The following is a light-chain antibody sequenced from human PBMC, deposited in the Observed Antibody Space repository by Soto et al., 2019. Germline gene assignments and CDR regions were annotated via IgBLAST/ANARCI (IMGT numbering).Light chain of an antibody. CDR2: EVS. Sequence: QSALTQPASVSGSPEQSITISCTGTSTDVGRYNFVSWYQHHPGKAPKLVIYEVSKRPSGVSSRFSGSKSGNTATLTISGLQTEDEADYYCNSYTTTSARVFGSGTKLTVL. J-gene: IGLJ1*01. V-gene: IGLV2-14*01. CDR3: NSYTTTSARV. CDR1: STDVGRYNF.